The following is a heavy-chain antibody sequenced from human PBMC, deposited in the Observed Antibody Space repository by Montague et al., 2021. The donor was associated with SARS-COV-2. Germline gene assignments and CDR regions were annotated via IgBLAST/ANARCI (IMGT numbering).Heavy chain of an antibody. Sequence: SETLSLTCTVSGGSMTHYYWNWIRRPPGKGLEWIGYIFYRGNTNYSPSLESRVTISVDMSKNQFSLKLNSVTAADTAVYYCARHLRAGTYYGFDYWGQGTLVTVSS. CDR2: IFYRGNT. D-gene: IGHD1-26*01. CDR3: ARHLRAGTYYGFDY. V-gene: IGHV4-59*08. J-gene: IGHJ4*02. CDR1: GGSMTHYY.